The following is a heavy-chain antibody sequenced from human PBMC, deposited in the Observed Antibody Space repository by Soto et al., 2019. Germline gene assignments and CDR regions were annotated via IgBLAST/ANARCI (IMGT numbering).Heavy chain of an antibody. CDR2: INTSNTTI. V-gene: IGHV3-48*02. J-gene: IGHJ6*02. D-gene: IGHD6-13*01. CDR3: ARAAAGTHYHYYGMDV. Sequence: EVQLVESGGGLVQPGGSLRLSCAASGFTFSSYSMNWVRQAPGKGLEWVSYINTSNTTIYYADSVKGRFTISRDNAKNSLYLQMSSLRDEDTAVYYCARAAAGTHYHYYGMDVWGQGTPVTVSS. CDR1: GFTFSSYS.